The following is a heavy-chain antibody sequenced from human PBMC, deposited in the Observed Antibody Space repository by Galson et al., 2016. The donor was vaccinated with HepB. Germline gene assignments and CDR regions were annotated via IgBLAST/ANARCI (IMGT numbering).Heavy chain of an antibody. J-gene: IGHJ3*02. CDR3: ARDLAEIGAVDI. V-gene: IGHV3-53*01. CDR2: IYSAGSA. Sequence: SLRLSCAVSGFTVDSNYMSWVRQAPGKGLEWVSVIYSAGSAYYADSVKGRFTISRDTSKNTLFLQMNSLRAEDTAVYYCARDLAEIGAVDIWGQGTKVTVSS. D-gene: IGHD5-24*01. CDR1: GFTVDSNY.